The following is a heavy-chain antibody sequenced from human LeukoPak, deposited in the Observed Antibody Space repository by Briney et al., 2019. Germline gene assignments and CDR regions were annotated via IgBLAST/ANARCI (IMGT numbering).Heavy chain of an antibody. D-gene: IGHD3-10*01. J-gene: IGHJ4*02. CDR3: TTGIRGD. V-gene: IGHV3-15*04. CDR2: IASKTDGGAT. CDR1: GFTFSSYW. Sequence: GGSLRLSCAASGFTFSSYWMNWVRQAPGEGLDWVGRIASKTDGGATDYAAPVKGRFTISRDDSKNTLNLQMNSLKTEDTAVYYCTTGIRGDWGQGTLVTVSS.